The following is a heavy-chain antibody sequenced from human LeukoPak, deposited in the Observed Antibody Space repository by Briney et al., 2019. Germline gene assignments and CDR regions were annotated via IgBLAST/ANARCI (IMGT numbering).Heavy chain of an antibody. CDR1: GFTFSDYY. Sequence: GGSLRLSCAASGFTFSDYYMSWIRQAPGKGLEWVSYISSSGSTIYYADSVKGRFTISRENAKNSLYLQMNSLRAGDTAVYYCASSPSYSSSWYALDSWGQGTLVTVSS. V-gene: IGHV3-11*04. CDR3: ASSPSYSSSWYALDS. J-gene: IGHJ4*02. D-gene: IGHD6-13*01. CDR2: ISSSGSTI.